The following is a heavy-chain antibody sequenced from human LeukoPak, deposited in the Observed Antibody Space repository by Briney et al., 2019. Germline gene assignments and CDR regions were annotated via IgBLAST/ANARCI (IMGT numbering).Heavy chain of an antibody. V-gene: IGHV4-59*01. D-gene: IGHD2-2*01. J-gene: IGHJ6*03. CDR2: IYYSGSS. CDR1: GGSISSYY. CDR3: ARDNCSSTSCPKSSYYYMDV. Sequence: SETLSLTCTVSGGSISSYYWSWIRQPPGKGLEWIGYIYYSGSSNYNPSLKSRVTISVDTSKNQFSLKLSSVTAADTAVYYCARDNCSSTSCPKSSYYYMDVWGKGTTSPSP.